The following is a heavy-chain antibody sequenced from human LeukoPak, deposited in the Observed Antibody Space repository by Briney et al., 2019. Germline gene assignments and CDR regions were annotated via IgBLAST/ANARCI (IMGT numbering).Heavy chain of an antibody. V-gene: IGHV1-24*01. CDR3: ATDGAYDFWSRDAFDI. CDR2: FDPEDGET. D-gene: IGHD3-3*01. Sequence: ASVKVSCKVSGYTLTELSMHWVRQVPGKGLEWMGGFDPEDGETIYAQKFQGRVTMTEDTSTDTAYMELSSLRSEDTAVYYCATDGAYDFWSRDAFDIWGQGTMVTVSS. J-gene: IGHJ3*02. CDR1: GYTLTELS.